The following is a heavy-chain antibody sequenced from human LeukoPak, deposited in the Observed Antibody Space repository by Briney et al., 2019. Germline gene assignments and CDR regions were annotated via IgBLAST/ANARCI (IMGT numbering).Heavy chain of an antibody. V-gene: IGHV4-39*07. J-gene: IGHJ3*02. D-gene: IGHD3-22*01. CDR1: GGSISSSSYY. CDR3: APYYYDSSGASGAFDI. Sequence: SETLSLTCTVSGGSISSSSYYWGWTRQPPGKGLEWIGSIYYSGSTYYNPSLKSRVTISVDTSKNQFSLKLSSVTAADTAVYYCAPYYYDSSGASGAFDIWGQGTMVTVSS. CDR2: IYYSGST.